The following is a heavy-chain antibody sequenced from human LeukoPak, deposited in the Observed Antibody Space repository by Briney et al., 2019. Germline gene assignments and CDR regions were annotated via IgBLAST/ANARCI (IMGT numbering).Heavy chain of an antibody. V-gene: IGHV4-59*01. CDR1: GGSISSYY. CDR2: IYYSGST. J-gene: IGHJ4*02. D-gene: IGHD3-10*01. Sequence: SETLSLTCTVSGGSISSYYWSWIRQPPGKGLEWIGYIYYSGSTNYNPSLKRRVTISVDTSKNQFSLKLSSVTAADTAVYYCARDGYGGVDYWGQGTLVTVSS. CDR3: ARDGYGGVDY.